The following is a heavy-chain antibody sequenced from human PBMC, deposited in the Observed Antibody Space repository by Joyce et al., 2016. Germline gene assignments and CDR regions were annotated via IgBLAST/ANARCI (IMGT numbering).Heavy chain of an antibody. Sequence: QVQLVESGGGVVQPGGSLRLSCAASGFTFRSYGMHWVRQAPGKGLQWVAVISYDGSEKYYADSVKGRFAISRDNSKNTLYLQMNSLRAEDTALYYCARAEAGIWGEIDYWGQGTLVTVSS. CDR3: ARAEAGIWGEIDY. CDR2: ISYDGSEK. D-gene: IGHD6-19*01. J-gene: IGHJ4*02. V-gene: IGHV3-33*01. CDR1: GFTFRSYG.